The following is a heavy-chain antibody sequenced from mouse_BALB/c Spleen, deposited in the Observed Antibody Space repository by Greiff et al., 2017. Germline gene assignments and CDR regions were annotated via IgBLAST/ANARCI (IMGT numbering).Heavy chain of an antibody. Sequence: EVKLVESGGGLVQPGGSLKLSCAASGFDFSRYWMSWVRQAPGKGLEWIGEINPDSSTINYTPSLKDKFIISRDNAKNTLYLQMSKVRSEDTALYYCARLTDYFDYWGQGTTLTVSS. J-gene: IGHJ2*01. CDR1: GFDFSRYW. CDR3: ARLTDYFDY. V-gene: IGHV4-1*02. CDR2: INPDSSTI.